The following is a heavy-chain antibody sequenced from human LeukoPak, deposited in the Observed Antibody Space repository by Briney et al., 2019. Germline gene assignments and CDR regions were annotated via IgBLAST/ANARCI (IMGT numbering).Heavy chain of an antibody. CDR3: ARADGTNSGTNAFDV. J-gene: IGHJ3*01. CDR2: ISTYTGRA. D-gene: IGHD4-23*01. V-gene: IGHV1-18*01. CDR1: VYTFNVYD. Sequence: ASVTVSFKSSVYTFNVYDILWVRQAPGHGLDYVGWISTYTGRANYAQKFQGRVSMVTDTSTTTAYLELTNLTSSDTSLYYCARADGTNSGTNAFDVWGLGTLVTVAS.